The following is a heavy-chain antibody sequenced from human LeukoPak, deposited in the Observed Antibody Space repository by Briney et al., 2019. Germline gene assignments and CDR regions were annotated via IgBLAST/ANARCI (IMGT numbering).Heavy chain of an antibody. Sequence: PSQTLSLTCAVSGGSISSSNWWSWVRQSPGKGLEWIREIYHSGSTNYNPSLKSRVTISVDKSKSQFSLKLSSVTAAGTAVYYCARDANAGYSSSGGYYFDYWGQGTLVTVSS. CDR2: IYHSGST. V-gene: IGHV4-4*02. J-gene: IGHJ4*02. D-gene: IGHD6-13*01. CDR3: ARDANAGYSSSGGYYFDY. CDR1: GGSISSSNW.